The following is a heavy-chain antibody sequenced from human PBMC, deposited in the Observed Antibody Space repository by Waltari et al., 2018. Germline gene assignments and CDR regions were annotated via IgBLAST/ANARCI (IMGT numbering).Heavy chain of an antibody. CDR1: GGSISSGSSY. CDR2: IYTSGST. CDR3: ARVTYDYVWGSYRYGYYFDY. D-gene: IGHD3-16*02. Sequence: QVQLQESGPGLVKPSQTLSLPCTVSGGSISSGSSYWSWIRQPAGKGLEWIGRIYTSGSTNYNPSLKSRVTISVDTSKNQFSLKLSSVTAADTAVYYCARVTYDYVWGSYRYGYYFDYWGQGTLVTVSS. V-gene: IGHV4-61*02. J-gene: IGHJ4*02.